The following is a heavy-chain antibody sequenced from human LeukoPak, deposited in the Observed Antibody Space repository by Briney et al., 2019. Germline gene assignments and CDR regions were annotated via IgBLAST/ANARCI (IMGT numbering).Heavy chain of an antibody. CDR3: AAGDIVVVPAAIKENWFDP. V-gene: IGHV4-59*08. J-gene: IGHJ5*02. CDR2: IYYSGST. D-gene: IGHD2-2*02. Sequence: SETLSLTCTVSGGSISSYYWSWIRQPPGKGLEWIGYIYYSGSTNYNPSLKSRVTISVDTSKNQFSLKLSSVTAADTAVYYCAAGDIVVVPAAIKENWFDPWGQGTLVTVSS. CDR1: GGSISSYY.